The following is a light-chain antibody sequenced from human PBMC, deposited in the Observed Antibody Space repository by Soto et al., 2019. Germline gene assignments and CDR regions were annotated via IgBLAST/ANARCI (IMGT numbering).Light chain of an antibody. V-gene: IGKV3-15*01. Sequence: EIVMTQSPATLSVSPGERATLSCRASRSVNSKLAWYQQKPGRAPRLLIYGASTRATGIPARFSGSGSGTEFTLTISSLQSEDFAVYYCQQYNNWWTFGQGTKVDIK. CDR2: GAS. CDR1: RSVNSK. CDR3: QQYNNWWT. J-gene: IGKJ1*01.